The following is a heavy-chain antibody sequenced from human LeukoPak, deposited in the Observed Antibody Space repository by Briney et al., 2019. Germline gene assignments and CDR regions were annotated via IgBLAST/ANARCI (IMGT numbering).Heavy chain of an antibody. Sequence: ASVKVSCKASGYTFINYYLHWVRQAPGQGLEWXXXINPSSGGTSYAQKFQGRVTMTRATSTSTVYMELSSLRPEDTAVYYCARDPSYCGGDCYAFDIWGQGTMVTVSS. CDR2: INPSSGGT. D-gene: IGHD2-21*02. CDR1: GYTFINYY. CDR3: ARDPSYCGGDCYAFDI. J-gene: IGHJ3*02. V-gene: IGHV1-46*01.